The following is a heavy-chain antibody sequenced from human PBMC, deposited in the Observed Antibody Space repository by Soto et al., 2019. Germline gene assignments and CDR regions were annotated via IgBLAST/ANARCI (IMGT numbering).Heavy chain of an antibody. Sequence: SGEDCDQGSRGTLISYAISWVRQAPGQGLEWMGGIIPIFGTANYAQKFQGRVTSTADEATSTAYMELSSLRSEDPAVYYCASSHSATEVAFDIWGQGTMVTVSS. CDR1: RGTLISYA. CDR3: ASSHSATEVAFDI. J-gene: IGHJ3*02. CDR2: IIPIFGTA. V-gene: IGHV1-69*13. D-gene: IGHD4-17*01.